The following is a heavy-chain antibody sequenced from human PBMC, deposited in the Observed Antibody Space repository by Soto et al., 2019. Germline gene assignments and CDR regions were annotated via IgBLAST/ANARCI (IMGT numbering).Heavy chain of an antibody. Sequence: SETLSLTCTVSGGSISSYYWSWIRLPPGKGLEWIGYIYYSGSTNYNPSLKSRVTISVDTSKNQFSLKLSSVTAADTAVYYCARQVKPDYFDYWGQGTLVTVSS. D-gene: IGHD3-10*01. CDR1: GGSISSYY. J-gene: IGHJ4*02. V-gene: IGHV4-59*08. CDR2: IYYSGST. CDR3: ARQVKPDYFDY.